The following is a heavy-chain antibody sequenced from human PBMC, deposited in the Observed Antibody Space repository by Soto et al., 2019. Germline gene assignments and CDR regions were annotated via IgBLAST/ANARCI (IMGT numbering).Heavy chain of an antibody. CDR2: ISYDGSNK. CDR3: AKEATYYYDSSGYASH. Sequence: QVQLVESGGGVVQPGRSLRLSCAASGFTFSIYGMHWVRQAPGKGLEWVAVISYDGSNKYYADSVKGRFTISRDNSKNTLYLQMNSLRAEDTAVYYCAKEATYYYDSSGYASHWGQGTLVTVSS. CDR1: GFTFSIYG. J-gene: IGHJ4*02. D-gene: IGHD3-22*01. V-gene: IGHV3-30*18.